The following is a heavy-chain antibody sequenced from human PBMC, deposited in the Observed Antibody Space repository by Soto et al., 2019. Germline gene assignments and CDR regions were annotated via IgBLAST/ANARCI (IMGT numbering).Heavy chain of an antibody. CDR1: GGSISSSSYY. CDR3: AIDRITMIRAFDI. D-gene: IGHD3-22*01. Sequence: TSETLSLTCTVSGGSISSSSYYWGWIRQPPGKGLEWIGSIYYSGSTYYNPSLKSRVTISVDTSKNQFSLKLSSVTAADTAVYYCAIDRITMIRAFDIWGQGTMVTVS. V-gene: IGHV4-39*01. J-gene: IGHJ3*02. CDR2: IYYSGST.